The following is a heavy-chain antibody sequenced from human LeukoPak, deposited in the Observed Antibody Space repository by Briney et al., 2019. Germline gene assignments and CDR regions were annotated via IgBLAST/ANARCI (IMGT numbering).Heavy chain of an antibody. D-gene: IGHD2-15*01. CDR3: ARALYCSGGSCYKSTLDY. Sequence: GESLKISCKGSGYTFTSYAMHWVRQAPGQRLEWMGWINAGNGNTKYSQKFQGRVTITRDTSASTAYMELSSLRSEDTAVYYCARALYCSGGSCYKSTLDYWGQGTLVTVSS. CDR2: INAGNGNT. V-gene: IGHV1-3*01. J-gene: IGHJ4*02. CDR1: GYTFTSYA.